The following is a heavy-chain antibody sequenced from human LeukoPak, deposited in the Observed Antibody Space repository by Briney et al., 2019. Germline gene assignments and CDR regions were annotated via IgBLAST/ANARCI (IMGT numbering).Heavy chain of an antibody. D-gene: IGHD1-14*01. J-gene: IGHJ4*02. Sequence: PGGSLRLSCAASGFTFSSYAMSWVRQAPEKGLEWVSAVSPDGGTTYYADSVKGRFTISRDNSKNTLYLQMNSLRAEDTAVYYCAKRSPSGIVFFDYWGQGTLVTVSS. CDR1: GFTFSSYA. CDR2: VSPDGGTT. CDR3: AKRSPSGIVFFDY. V-gene: IGHV3-23*01.